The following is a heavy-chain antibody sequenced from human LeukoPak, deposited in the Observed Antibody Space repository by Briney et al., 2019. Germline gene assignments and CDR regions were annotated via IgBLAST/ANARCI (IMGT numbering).Heavy chain of an antibody. D-gene: IGHD3-9*01. V-gene: IGHV3-7*02. CDR3: ATQAYYDILTGYTPFDY. J-gene: IGHJ4*02. CDR1: GFTFSSYW. CDR2: IKQDGSET. Sequence: GGSLRLSCAASGFTFSSYWMTWVRQAPEKGLEWVANIKQDGSETYYVDSVKGRFTISRDNAKNTLYLQMNSLRAEDTAVYYCATQAYYDILTGYTPFDYWGQGTLVTVSS.